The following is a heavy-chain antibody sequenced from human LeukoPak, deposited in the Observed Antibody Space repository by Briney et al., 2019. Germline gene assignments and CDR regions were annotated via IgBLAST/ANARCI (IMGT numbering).Heavy chain of an antibody. J-gene: IGHJ4*02. V-gene: IGHV4-34*01. CDR2: INHSGST. CDR3: ARRKGILTGKFFDY. Sequence: SETLSLTCAVYGGSFSGYYWSWIRQPPGKGLEWIGEINHSGSTNYNPSLKSRVTISVDTSKNQFSLKLSSVTAADTAVYYCARRKGILTGKFFDYWGQGTQVTVSS. CDR1: GGSFSGYY. D-gene: IGHD3-9*01.